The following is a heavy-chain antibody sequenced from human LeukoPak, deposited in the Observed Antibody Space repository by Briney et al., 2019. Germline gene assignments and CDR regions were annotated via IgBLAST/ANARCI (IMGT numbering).Heavy chain of an antibody. D-gene: IGHD3-10*01. CDR2: INPNSGGT. Sequence: ASVKVSCKASGYTFTGYFMHWVRQAPGQGLEWMGWINPNSGGTNYAQKFQGRVTMTRNTSISTAYMELSSLRSEDTAVYYCARGRLGITMVRGVITLADNWFDPWGQGTLVTVSS. J-gene: IGHJ5*02. CDR3: ARGRLGITMVRGVITLADNWFDP. CDR1: GYTFTGYF. V-gene: IGHV1-2*02.